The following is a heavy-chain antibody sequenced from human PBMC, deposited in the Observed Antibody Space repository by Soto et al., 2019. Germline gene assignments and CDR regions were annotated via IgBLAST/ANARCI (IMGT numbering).Heavy chain of an antibody. CDR2: ISGSDGKT. CDR1: VFSFGSYA. CDR3: ARWSYLDY. Sequence: GWSLRLSCASSVFSFGSYALSWVRQAPGKGLEWVSTISGSDGKTFYADSVKGRFSISRDTSQSTLYLQMNSLRADDTAMYYCARWSYLDYWGQGTRVTV. D-gene: IGHD3-3*01. V-gene: IGHV3-23*01. J-gene: IGHJ4*02.